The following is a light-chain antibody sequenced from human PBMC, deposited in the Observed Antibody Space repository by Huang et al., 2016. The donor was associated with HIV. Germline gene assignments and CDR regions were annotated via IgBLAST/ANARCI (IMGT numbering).Light chain of an antibody. CDR3: QQYKTYPWT. CDR1: QSITKS. V-gene: IGKV1-5*01. Sequence: DIQMTQSPSTVSASVGVRLTITCRASQSITKSLAWYQRKRGKAPKLLLYEASSLDSDVPSRFSGSGSGTEFTLTISSLQTDDFATYYCQQYKTYPWTCGQGTKVEIK. J-gene: IGKJ1*01. CDR2: EAS.